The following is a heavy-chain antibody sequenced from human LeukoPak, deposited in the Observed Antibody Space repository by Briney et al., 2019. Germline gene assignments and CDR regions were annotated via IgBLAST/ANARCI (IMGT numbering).Heavy chain of an antibody. Sequence: AGGSLRLSCAASGFTFSSSSMTWVRQAPGKGLEWVSPISSSSSYIYYADHVRCRFTISRDNAKNALYLQMNGLRAEDTAGYYCASIREDSSWYSVGSLDFWGQGTLVTVSS. CDR1: GFTFSSSS. CDR2: ISSSSSYI. CDR3: ASIREDSSWYSVGSLDF. V-gene: IGHV3-21*01. J-gene: IGHJ4*02. D-gene: IGHD6-13*01.